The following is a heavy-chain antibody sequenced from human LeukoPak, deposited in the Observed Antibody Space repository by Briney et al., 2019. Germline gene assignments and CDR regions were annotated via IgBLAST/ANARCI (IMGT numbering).Heavy chain of an antibody. J-gene: IGHJ4*02. CDR1: GFTFSSYG. Sequence: PGGSLRLSCAASGFTFSSYGMHWVRQAPGKGLEWVAVISYDGSNKYYADSVKGRFTISRDNSKNTLYLQMNSLRAEDTAVYYCAKRQQLDYWGQGTLVTVSS. CDR2: ISYDGSNK. D-gene: IGHD1-1*01. CDR3: AKRQQLDY. V-gene: IGHV3-30*18.